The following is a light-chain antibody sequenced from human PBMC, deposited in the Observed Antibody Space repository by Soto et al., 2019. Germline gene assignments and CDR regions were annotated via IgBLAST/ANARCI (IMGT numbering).Light chain of an antibody. J-gene: IGLJ1*01. CDR3: NSYTSSGTYV. CDR1: SSDVGGYNY. CDR2: DVS. V-gene: IGLV2-14*03. Sequence: QSALTQPASVSGSPGQSITISCTGSSSDVGGYNYVSWYQPLPGKAPELMIYDVSNRPSGVSNRFSGSKSGNTASLTISGLQAEDEADYYCNSYTSSGTYVFGTGTKVTVL.